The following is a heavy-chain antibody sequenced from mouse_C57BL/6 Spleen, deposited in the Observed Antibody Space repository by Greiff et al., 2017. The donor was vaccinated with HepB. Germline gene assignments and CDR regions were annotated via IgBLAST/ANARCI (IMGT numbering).Heavy chain of an antibody. Sequence: QVQLQQPGAELVKPGASVKLSCKASGYTFTSYWIQWVKQRPGQGLEWIGEIDPSDSYTNYNQKFKGKATLTVDTSSSTAYMQLSSLTSEDSAVYYCARMGITTVVPYFDYWGQGTTLTVSS. J-gene: IGHJ2*01. CDR1: GYTFTSYW. CDR2: IDPSDSYT. V-gene: IGHV1-50*01. D-gene: IGHD1-1*01. CDR3: ARMGITTVVPYFDY.